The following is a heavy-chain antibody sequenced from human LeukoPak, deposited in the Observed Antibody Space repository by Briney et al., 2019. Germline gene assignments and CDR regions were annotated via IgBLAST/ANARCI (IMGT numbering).Heavy chain of an antibody. D-gene: IGHD3-22*01. V-gene: IGHV3-21*01. Sequence: GGSLRLSCAASGFTFSSYSMNWVRQAPGKGLGWVSSISSSSSYIYYADSVKGRFTISRDNAKNSLYLQMNSLRAEDTAVYYCARLFGGYYDSSGYPDYWGQGTLVTVSS. J-gene: IGHJ4*02. CDR3: ARLFGGYYDSSGYPDY. CDR1: GFTFSSYS. CDR2: ISSSSSYI.